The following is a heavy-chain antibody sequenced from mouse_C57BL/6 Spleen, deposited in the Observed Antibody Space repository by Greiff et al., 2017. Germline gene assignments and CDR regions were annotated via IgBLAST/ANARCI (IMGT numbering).Heavy chain of an antibody. J-gene: IGHJ2*01. Sequence: QVQLKQPGAELVKPGASVKLSCKASGYTFTSYWMQWVKQRPGQGLEWIGEIDPSDSYTNYNQKFKGKATLTVDTSSSTAYMQLSSLTSEDSAVYYCARIITTVVEGGYWGQGTTLTVSS. CDR3: ARIITTVVEGGY. CDR2: IDPSDSYT. V-gene: IGHV1-50*01. D-gene: IGHD1-1*01. CDR1: GYTFTSYW.